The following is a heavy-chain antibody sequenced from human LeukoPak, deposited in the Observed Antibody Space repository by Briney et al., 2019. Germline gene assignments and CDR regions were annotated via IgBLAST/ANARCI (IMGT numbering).Heavy chain of an antibody. CDR1: GGTFSSYA. CDR3: ARDRHRDYSNPYYFDY. Sequence: ASVKVSCKASGGTFSSYAISWVRQAPGQGLEWMGRIIPIFGTDNYAQKFQGRVTITTDESTSTAYMELSSLRSEDTAVYYCARDRHRDYSNPYYFDYWGQGTLVTVSS. V-gene: IGHV1-69*05. D-gene: IGHD4-11*01. J-gene: IGHJ4*02. CDR2: IIPIFGTD.